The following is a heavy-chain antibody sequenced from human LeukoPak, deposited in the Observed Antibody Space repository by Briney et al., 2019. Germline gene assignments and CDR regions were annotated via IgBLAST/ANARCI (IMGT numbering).Heavy chain of an antibody. CDR1: GFAFSSYA. J-gene: IGHJ4*02. CDR3: ARETSSSPDY. CDR2: VTGSGGST. V-gene: IGHV3-23*01. Sequence: GGSLRLSCAASGFAFSSYAMTWVRQAPGKGLEWVSAVTGSGGSTYYADSVKGRFTISRDNAKNSLYLQMNSLRAEDTAVYYCARETSSSPDYWGQGTLVTVSS. D-gene: IGHD6-13*01.